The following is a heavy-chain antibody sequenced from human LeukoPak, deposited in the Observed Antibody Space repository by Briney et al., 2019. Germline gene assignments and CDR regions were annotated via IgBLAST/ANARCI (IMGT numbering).Heavy chain of an antibody. Sequence: SETLSLTCAVYGGSFSGYYWSWIRQPPGKGLEWIGEINHSGSTNYNPSLKSRVTISVDTSKNQFSLKLSSVTAADTAVYYCARVSGSPSRSDFDYWGQGNLVTVSP. CDR3: ARVSGSPSRSDFDY. D-gene: IGHD2-2*01. V-gene: IGHV4-34*01. CDR2: INHSGST. CDR1: GGSFSGYY. J-gene: IGHJ4*02.